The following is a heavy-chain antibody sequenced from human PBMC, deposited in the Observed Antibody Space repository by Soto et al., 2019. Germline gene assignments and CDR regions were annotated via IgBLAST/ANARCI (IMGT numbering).Heavy chain of an antibody. D-gene: IGHD3-16*01. CDR2: ISAYNGNT. CDR3: ARVPRSFTESLRYCYYGMDV. Sequence: QVQLVQSGAEVKKPGASVKVSCKASGYTFTSYGISWVRQAPGQGLEWMGWISAYNGNTNYAQKLQGRVTMTTDTSTSTAYMELRSLRSDDTAVYYCARVPRSFTESLRYCYYGMDVWGQGTTVTVSS. CDR1: GYTFTSYG. V-gene: IGHV1-18*04. J-gene: IGHJ6*02.